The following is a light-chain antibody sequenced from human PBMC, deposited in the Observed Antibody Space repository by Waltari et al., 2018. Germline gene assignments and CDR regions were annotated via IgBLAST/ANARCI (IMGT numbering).Light chain of an antibody. CDR2: TTS. J-gene: IGKJ1*01. CDR3: QQSYRTPKT. CDR1: QSLSSS. Sequence: IHMTQSPSSLSASVGDRVTITCRASQSLSSSFNWYQQKQGEAPRLLIYTTSKLQNGVPSRFSGRGSGTEFTLTITNLQPEDTGTYYCQQSYRTPKTFGQGTKVEIK. V-gene: IGKV1-39*01.